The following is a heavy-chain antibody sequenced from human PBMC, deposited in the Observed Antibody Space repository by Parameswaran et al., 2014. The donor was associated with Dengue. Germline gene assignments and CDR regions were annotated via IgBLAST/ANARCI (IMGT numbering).Heavy chain of an antibody. CDR3: AKDDTIFGVVEVGDY. Sequence: RWIRQPPGKGLEWVSAISGSGGSTYYADSVKGRFTISRDNSKNTLYLQMNSLRAEDTAVYYCAKDDTIFGVVEVGDYWGQGTLVTVSS. D-gene: IGHD3-3*01. CDR2: ISGSGGST. J-gene: IGHJ4*02. V-gene: IGHV3-23*01.